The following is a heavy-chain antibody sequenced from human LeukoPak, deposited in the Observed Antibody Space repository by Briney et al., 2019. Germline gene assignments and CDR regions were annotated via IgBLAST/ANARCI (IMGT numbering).Heavy chain of an antibody. D-gene: IGHD5-18*01. CDR1: GGSISSSSYY. CDR2: IYYSGST. Sequence: PSETLSLTCTVSGGSISSSSYYWGWIRQPPGKGLEWIGSIYYSGSTYYNPSLKSRVTISVDTSKNQFSLKLSSVTAADTAVYYCASHPALYSYAPRGWFDPWGQGTLVTVSS. V-gene: IGHV4-39*01. J-gene: IGHJ5*02. CDR3: ASHPALYSYAPRGWFDP.